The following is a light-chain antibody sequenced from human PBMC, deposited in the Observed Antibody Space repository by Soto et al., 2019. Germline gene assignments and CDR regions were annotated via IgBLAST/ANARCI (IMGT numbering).Light chain of an antibody. CDR1: QGIRDD. J-gene: IGKJ5*01. Sequence: AIQMTQSPSSLSASVGDRVTITCRASQGIRDDLAWYQQKPGKAPKLLIYAASNLQSGVPSRFSGSGSGTDFTLIISSLQPEDFATYYCLQDYDYTYTFGQGTRLE. V-gene: IGKV1-6*01. CDR2: AAS. CDR3: LQDYDYTYT.